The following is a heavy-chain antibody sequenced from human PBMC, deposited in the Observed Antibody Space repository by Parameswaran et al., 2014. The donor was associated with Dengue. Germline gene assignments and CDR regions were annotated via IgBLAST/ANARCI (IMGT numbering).Heavy chain of an antibody. Sequence: WIRQPPGKGLEWVSYISSSGSTIYYADSVKGRFTISRDNAKNSLYLQMNSLRAEDTAVYYCARDRAYYYYYGMDVWGQGTTVTVSS. CDR3: ARDRAYYYYYGMDV. J-gene: IGHJ6*02. V-gene: IGHV3-48*03. CDR2: ISSSGSTI.